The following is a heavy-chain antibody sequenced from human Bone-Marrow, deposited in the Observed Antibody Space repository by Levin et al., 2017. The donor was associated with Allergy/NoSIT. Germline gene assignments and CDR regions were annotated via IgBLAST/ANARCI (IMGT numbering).Heavy chain of an antibody. CDR3: ARGDYFFWYFDL. V-gene: IGHV4-34*01. CDR2: INHSGST. J-gene: IGHJ2*01. CDR1: GGSFSGYY. Sequence: PSETLSLTCAVYGGSFSGYYWSWIRQPPGKGLEWIGEINHSGSTNYNPSLKSRVTISVDTSKNQFSLKLSSVTAADTAVYYCARGDYFFWYFDLWGRGTLVTVSS. D-gene: IGHD4/OR15-4a*01.